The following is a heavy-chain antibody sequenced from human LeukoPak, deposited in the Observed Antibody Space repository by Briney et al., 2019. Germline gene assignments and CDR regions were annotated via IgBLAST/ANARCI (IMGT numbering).Heavy chain of an antibody. Sequence: ASVKVSCKASGYTFTGYYMHWVRQAPGQGLEWMGWINPNSGGTNYAQKFQGRVTMTRDTSISTAYMELSRLRSDDTAVYYCARDLITMVRGVMGAFDIWGQGTMVTVSS. CDR3: ARDLITMVRGVMGAFDI. J-gene: IGHJ3*02. V-gene: IGHV1-2*02. CDR1: GYTFTGYY. CDR2: INPNSGGT. D-gene: IGHD3-10*01.